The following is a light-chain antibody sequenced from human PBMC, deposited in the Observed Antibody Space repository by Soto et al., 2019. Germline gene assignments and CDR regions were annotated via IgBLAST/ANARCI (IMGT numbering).Light chain of an antibody. CDR1: QSVSSY. CDR2: DAS. CDR3: QQRSNWVT. Sequence: EIVLTQSPATLSLSPGERATLSCRASQSVSSYSAWYQQKPGQAPRLLIYDASNRATGIPARFSGSGSGTDFTLTISSLEPEDFAVYYCQQRSNWVTFGPGTKVDI. V-gene: IGKV3-11*01. J-gene: IGKJ3*01.